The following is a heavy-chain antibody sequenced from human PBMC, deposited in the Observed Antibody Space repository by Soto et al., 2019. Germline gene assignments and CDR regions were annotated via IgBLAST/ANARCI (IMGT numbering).Heavy chain of an antibody. CDR1: GFTFGSFA. Sequence: GGSLRLSCAASGFTFGSFAMNWVRQAPGKGLEWVSAIIFIVGTTYYAVSVKGRFTISRDISKNTLSLQMNSLRVEDTAFFYCAKDRVDSGYYYQFYFDYWGQGALVTVSS. CDR2: IIFIVGTT. J-gene: IGHJ4*02. V-gene: IGHV3-23*01. CDR3: AKDRVDSGYYYQFYFDY. D-gene: IGHD5-12*01.